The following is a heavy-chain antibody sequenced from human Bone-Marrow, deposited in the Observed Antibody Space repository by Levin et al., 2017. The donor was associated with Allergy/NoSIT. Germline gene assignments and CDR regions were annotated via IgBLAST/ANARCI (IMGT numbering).Heavy chain of an antibody. Sequence: PSGGSLRLSCAATGDGFSSFGMHWVRQAPGKGLEWVAFILYDGDDEYYADSVKGRFTISIDNSKNTLYLQMSSLRAEDTAIYYCARQDIFTSSYKGVAYWGQGTLVTVSS. D-gene: IGHD3-9*01. CDR1: GDGFSSFG. V-gene: IGHV3-33*01. CDR2: ILYDGDDE. CDR3: ARQDIFTSSYKGVAY. J-gene: IGHJ4*02.